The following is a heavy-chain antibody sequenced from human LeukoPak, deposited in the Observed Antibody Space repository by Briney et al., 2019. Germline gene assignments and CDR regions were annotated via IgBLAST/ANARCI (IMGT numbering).Heavy chain of an antibody. V-gene: IGHV1-46*01. D-gene: IGHD3-10*01. CDR1: GYTFTSYY. CDR2: INPSGGTT. J-gene: IGHJ6*02. Sequence: ASVKLSCKASGYTFTSYYIHWVRQAPGQGLEWMGMINPSGGTTIYAPKFQGRVNMTRDTYASTVYMEVSSLRSEDTAMFYCARDRASGSYQVSFCYDLDVWGLGTTVTVSS. CDR3: ARDRASGSYQVSFCYDLDV.